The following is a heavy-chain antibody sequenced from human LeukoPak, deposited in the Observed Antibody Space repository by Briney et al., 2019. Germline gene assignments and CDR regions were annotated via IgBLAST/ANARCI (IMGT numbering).Heavy chain of an antibody. J-gene: IGHJ4*02. CDR3: AKATGSYYTGSFDY. CDR1: GFTFSSYA. V-gene: IGHV3-23*01. CDR2: ISGSGGST. D-gene: IGHD1-26*01. Sequence: GGSLRLSCAASGFTFSSYAMSWVRQAPGKGLEWVSAISGSGGSTYYADSVKGRFTISRDNSMNTLYLQMNSLRAEDTAVYYCAKATGSYYTGSFDYWGQGTLVTVSS.